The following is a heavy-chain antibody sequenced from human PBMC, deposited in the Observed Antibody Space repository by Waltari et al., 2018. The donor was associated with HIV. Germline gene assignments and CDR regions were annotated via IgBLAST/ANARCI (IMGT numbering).Heavy chain of an antibody. CDR1: GFFFHDYA. D-gene: IGHD4-17*01. V-gene: IGHV3-9*01. Sequence: EVQLVESGGGLVQPGRSLRLSCAASGFFFHDYAMHWVRQDPGKGLEWVSGISWNSGTIYYADSVRGRFTISRDNAKNSLYLQMNSLRAEDTAFYYCAKGGTVTTDYFNYWGQGTLVTVSS. CDR2: ISWNSGTI. CDR3: AKGGTVTTDYFNY. J-gene: IGHJ4*02.